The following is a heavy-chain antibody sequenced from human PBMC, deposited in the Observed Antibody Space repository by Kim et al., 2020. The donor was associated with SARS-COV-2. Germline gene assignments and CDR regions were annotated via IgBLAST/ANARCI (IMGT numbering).Heavy chain of an antibody. CDR2: IYYSGST. Sequence: SETLSLTCTVSGGSISSHYYWGWIRQPPGKGLEWIGIIYYSGSTFYNPSLKSRVTISVVTSKNQFSLMVNSVTAADTAVYFCASSESVVRGVDNYAFDIWGQGTMVTVSS. CDR3: ASSESVVRGVDNYAFDI. D-gene: IGHD3-10*01. CDR1: GGSISSHYY. V-gene: IGHV4-39*01. J-gene: IGHJ3*02.